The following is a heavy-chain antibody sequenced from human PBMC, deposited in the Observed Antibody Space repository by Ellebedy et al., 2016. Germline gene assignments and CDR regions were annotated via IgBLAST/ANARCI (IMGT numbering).Heavy chain of an antibody. D-gene: IGHD5-24*01. J-gene: IGHJ3*02. V-gene: IGHV1-69*06. CDR3: ASPHLSRDGYIFAFDI. CDR1: GGTFSSYA. Sequence: SVKVSXXASGGTFSSYAISWVRQAPGQGLEWMGGIIPIFGTANYAQKFQGRVTITADKSTSTAYMKLSSLRSEDTAVYYCASPHLSRDGYIFAFDIWGQGTMVTVSS. CDR2: IIPIFGTA.